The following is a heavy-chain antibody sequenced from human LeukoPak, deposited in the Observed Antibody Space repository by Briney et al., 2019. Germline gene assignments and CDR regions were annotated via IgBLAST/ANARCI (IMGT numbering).Heavy chain of an antibody. V-gene: IGHV3-23*01. D-gene: IGHD3-10*01. CDR1: GFTFSSYV. CDR2: ISGSGGST. Sequence: PGGSLRLSCAASGFTFSSYVMNWVRQAPGMGLEWVSGISGSGGSTYYADSVKGRFTISRDNSKNTLYLQMNSLRAEDTAVYYCTTWGYYSGSGTWDWGQGTLVTVSS. J-gene: IGHJ4*02. CDR3: TTWGYYSGSGTWD.